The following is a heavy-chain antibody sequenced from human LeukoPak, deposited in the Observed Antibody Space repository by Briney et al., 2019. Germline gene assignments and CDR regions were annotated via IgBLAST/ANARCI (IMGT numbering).Heavy chain of an antibody. J-gene: IGHJ3*02. D-gene: IGHD2-2*02. CDR2: ISAYNGNT. CDR1: GYTFTSYG. CDR3: ARAVRDIVVVPAAITFDAFDI. V-gene: IGHV1-18*01. Sequence: ASVKVSCKASGYTFTSYGISWVRQAPGQGLEWMGWISAYNGNTNYAQKLQGRVTMTTDTSTSTAYMELRSLRSDDTAVNYCARAVRDIVVVPAAITFDAFDIWGQGTMVTVSS.